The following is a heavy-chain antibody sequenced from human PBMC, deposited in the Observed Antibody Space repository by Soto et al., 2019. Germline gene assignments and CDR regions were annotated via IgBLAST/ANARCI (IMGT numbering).Heavy chain of an antibody. CDR2: IYSGGNT. CDR3: ARATSKVY. CDR1: GFTVSNTY. V-gene: IGHV3-66*01. J-gene: IGHJ4*02. Sequence: PGGSLRLSCAASGFTVSNTYMNWVRQAPGKGLEWVSIIYSGGNTYYADSVKGRFTISRDDSKNTLYLQMNSLGAEDTAVYYCARATSKVYWGQGTLVTVSS.